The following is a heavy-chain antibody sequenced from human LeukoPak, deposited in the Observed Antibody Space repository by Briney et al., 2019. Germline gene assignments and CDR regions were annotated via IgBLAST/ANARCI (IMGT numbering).Heavy chain of an antibody. CDR2: IYNGRNT. CDR3: AQTTGWPGFDF. J-gene: IGHJ4*02. Sequence: PSETLSLTCSASGASTSSRYWSWIRQSPGRTLEWIGHIYNGRNTKYNPSLTSRVTISVDTSKNQFSLRMTSVTAADMAIYYCAQTTGWPGFDFWGPGALVTVSS. D-gene: IGHD6-19*01. V-gene: IGHV4-59*08. CDR1: GASTSSRY.